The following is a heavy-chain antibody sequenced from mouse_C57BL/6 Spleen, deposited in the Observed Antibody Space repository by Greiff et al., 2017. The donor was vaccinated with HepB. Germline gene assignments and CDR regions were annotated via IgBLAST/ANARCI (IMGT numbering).Heavy chain of an antibody. CDR1: GYSITSGYY. Sequence: EVKLQQSGPGLVKPSQSLSLTCSVTGYSITSGYYWNWIRQFPGNKLEWMGYISYDGSNNYNPSLKNRISITRDTSKNQFFLKLNSVTTEDTATYYCASGFAYWGQGTLVTVSA. CDR2: ISYDGSN. CDR3: ASGFAY. J-gene: IGHJ3*01. V-gene: IGHV3-6*01.